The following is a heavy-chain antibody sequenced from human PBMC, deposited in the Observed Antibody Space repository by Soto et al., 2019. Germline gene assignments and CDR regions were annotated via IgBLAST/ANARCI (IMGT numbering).Heavy chain of an antibody. CDR2: IYHSGNT. V-gene: IGHV4-38-2*01. CDR3: ARARIVVAGTIVDY. D-gene: IGHD6-19*01. CDR1: GYSISSGYY. Sequence: SETLSLTCAVSGYSISSGYYCGWIRQPPGKGLEWIGSIYHSGNTYYNLSLKSRVTISVDTSKNHFSLKLSSVTAADTAVYYCARARIVVAGTIVDYWGQGTLVTVSS. J-gene: IGHJ4*02.